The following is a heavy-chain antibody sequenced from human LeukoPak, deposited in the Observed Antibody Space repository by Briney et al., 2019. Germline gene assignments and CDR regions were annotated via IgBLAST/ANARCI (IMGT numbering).Heavy chain of an antibody. V-gene: IGHV3-64D*06. Sequence: GGSLRLSCAASGFTFSTYWMTWVRQAPGKGLEYVSSIGPNGASTLYADSVKGRFTISRDNSKNALYLQLTSLRVEDTALYYCVKDLTGTWSFDYWGQGTLVTVSS. CDR1: GFTFSTYW. CDR2: IGPNGAST. CDR3: VKDLTGTWSFDY. J-gene: IGHJ4*02. D-gene: IGHD3-9*01.